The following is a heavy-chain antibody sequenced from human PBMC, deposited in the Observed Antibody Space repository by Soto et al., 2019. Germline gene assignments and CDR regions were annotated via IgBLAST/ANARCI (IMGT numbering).Heavy chain of an antibody. J-gene: IGHJ5*02. Sequence: QVQLQESGPGLVKPSQTLSLTCTVSGGSISSGGYYWSWIRQHPGKGLEWIGYIYYSGSTYYNPSLRSRVTISVDTSKNQFSLKLSSVTAADTAVYYCARTGLGSVGFWFDPWGQGTLVTVSS. V-gene: IGHV4-31*03. CDR1: GGSISSGGYY. CDR3: ARTGLGSVGFWFDP. D-gene: IGHD3-10*01. CDR2: IYYSGST.